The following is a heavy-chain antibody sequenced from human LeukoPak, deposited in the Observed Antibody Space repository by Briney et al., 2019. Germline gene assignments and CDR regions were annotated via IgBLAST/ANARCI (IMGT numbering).Heavy chain of an antibody. J-gene: IGHJ4*02. CDR2: IHSGGNA. Sequence: GGSLRLACAASGLSVGDNDMNWVRQAPGKGLEWVSVIHSGGNAYYADSVRGRFTISRDSSKNTLYLQMNTLGVEDTAVYYCARALVGATIGYFDFWGQGTLVTVSS. CDR1: GLSVGDND. CDR3: ARALVGATIGYFDF. D-gene: IGHD1-26*01. V-gene: IGHV3-53*01.